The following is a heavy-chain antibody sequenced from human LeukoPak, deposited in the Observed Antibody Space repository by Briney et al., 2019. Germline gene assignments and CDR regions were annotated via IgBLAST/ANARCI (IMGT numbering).Heavy chain of an antibody. D-gene: IGHD3-10*01. CDR2: ISGSGGST. Sequence: GGSLRLSCAASGFTFSSYAMSWVRQAPGKGLEWVSAISGSGGSTYYADSVKGRFTISRDNSKNTLYMQMNSLRAEDTAVYYCANDFPYCGSGSYQKVWRYWGQGTLVTVSS. CDR1: GFTFSSYA. J-gene: IGHJ4*02. V-gene: IGHV3-23*01. CDR3: ANDFPYCGSGSYQKVWRY.